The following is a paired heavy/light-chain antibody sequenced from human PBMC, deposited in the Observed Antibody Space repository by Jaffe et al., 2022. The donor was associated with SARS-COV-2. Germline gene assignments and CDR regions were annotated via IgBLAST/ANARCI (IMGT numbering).Light chain of an antibody. V-gene: IGLV2-14*01. Sequence: QSALTQPASVSGSPGQSITISCSGSSSDVGGYTYVSWYQQHPGKAPKLMISDVSNRPSGVSNRFSGSKSGNTASLTISGLQAEDEADYYCSSYTSSSTWVFGGGTKLTVL. J-gene: IGLJ3*02. CDR3: SSYTSSSTWV. CDR2: DVS. CDR1: SSDVGGYTY.
Heavy chain of an antibody. CDR1: GFTFSGYG. D-gene: IGHD7-27*01. CDR2: ISYDGSKK. Sequence: QVQLVESGGGVVQPGRSLRLSCAASGFTFSGYGMHWVRQAPGKGLEWIAFISYDGSKKWYADSVEGRFTISRDISKNTLYLQMNSLRPEDTAVYFCARHNTGDYSCDYWGQGTLVTVSS. V-gene: IGHV3-30*03. CDR3: ARHNTGDYSCDY. J-gene: IGHJ4*02.